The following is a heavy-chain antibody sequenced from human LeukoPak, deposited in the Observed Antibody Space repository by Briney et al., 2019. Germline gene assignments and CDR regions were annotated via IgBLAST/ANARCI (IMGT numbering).Heavy chain of an antibody. CDR3: ATPPIVATRVHYYYYMDV. J-gene: IGHJ6*03. Sequence: GGALRLSCAASGFTFSSYDMTWVRQAPGKGLEWVSVISGSGGGTYYADSVKGRFTISRDNTKNRLYLQMNSLRAEDTAVYYCATPPIVATRVHYYYYMDVWGKGTTVTISS. CDR1: GFTFSSYD. D-gene: IGHD5-12*01. V-gene: IGHV3-23*01. CDR2: ISGSGGGT.